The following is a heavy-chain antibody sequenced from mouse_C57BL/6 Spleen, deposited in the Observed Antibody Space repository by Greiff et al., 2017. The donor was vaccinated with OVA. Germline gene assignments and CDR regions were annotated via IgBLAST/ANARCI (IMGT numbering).Heavy chain of an antibody. Sequence: DVQLQESGPELVKPGASVKMSCKASGYTFTDYNMHWVKQSHGKSLEWIGYINPNNGGTSYNQKFKGKATLTVNKSSSTAYMELRSLTSEDSAVYYCARSNYGYVDVWGKGTTVTVSS. CDR3: ARSNYGYVDV. CDR2: INPNNGGT. V-gene: IGHV1-22*01. J-gene: IGHJ1*03. CDR1: GYTFTDYN. D-gene: IGHD1-1*01.